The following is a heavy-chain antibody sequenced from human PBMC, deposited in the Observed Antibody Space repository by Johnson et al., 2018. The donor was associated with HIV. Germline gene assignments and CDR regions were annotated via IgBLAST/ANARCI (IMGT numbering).Heavy chain of an antibody. Sequence: VQLVESGGGVVRPGGSLRLSCAGSGFIFDDYDMTWVRQAPGKGLEWVSGINWNGGSTGYADSLKGRFTISRDNSKNTLYLQMGSLRAEYMAVYYCARGGIEMATITDAFDIWGQGTMVTVSS. D-gene: IGHD5-24*01. J-gene: IGHJ3*02. V-gene: IGHV3-20*04. CDR1: GFIFDDYD. CDR3: ARGGIEMATITDAFDI. CDR2: INWNGGST.